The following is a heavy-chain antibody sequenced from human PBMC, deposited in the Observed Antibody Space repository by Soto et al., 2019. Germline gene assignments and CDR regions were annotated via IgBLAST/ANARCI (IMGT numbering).Heavy chain of an antibody. J-gene: IGHJ6*02. Sequence: SVKVSCKASGGTFSSYAISWVRQAPGQGLEWMGGIIPIFGTANYAQKFQGRVTITADESTSTAYMELSSLRSEDTAVYYCASLSSTSPRGYYYGMDVWGQGXTVTVYS. D-gene: IGHD2-2*01. CDR2: IIPIFGTA. V-gene: IGHV1-69*13. CDR3: ASLSSTSPRGYYYGMDV. CDR1: GGTFSSYA.